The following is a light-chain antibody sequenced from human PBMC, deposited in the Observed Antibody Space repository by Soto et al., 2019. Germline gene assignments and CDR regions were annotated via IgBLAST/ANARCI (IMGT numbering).Light chain of an antibody. CDR3: ILSGDSPPAYT. V-gene: IGKV3-20*01. CDR1: QSVSSRN. J-gene: IGKJ2*01. Sequence: EIVLTQSPGTLSLFPGERATLSCRASQSVSSRNLAWYRQKPGQAPSLLIYGAFNRATGIPDRFSGSGSATDFTLTISRLEPADFALYYCILSGDSPPAYTFGQGTKLDIK. CDR2: GAF.